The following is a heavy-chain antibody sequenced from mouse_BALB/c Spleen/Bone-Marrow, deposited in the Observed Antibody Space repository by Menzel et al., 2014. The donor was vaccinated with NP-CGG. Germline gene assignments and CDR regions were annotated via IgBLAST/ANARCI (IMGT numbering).Heavy chain of an antibody. CDR3: ARALYDYDDLYCAMDY. D-gene: IGHD2-4*01. V-gene: IGHV2-6-7*01. J-gene: IGHJ4*01. CDR2: IWGDGST. Sequence: VQLQQSGPGLVAPSQSLSITCTVSGFSLTGYGVNWVRQPPGKGLEWLGMIWGDGSTDYNSALKSRLSISKDNSKSQVFLKMNSLQTDDTARYYCARALYDYDDLYCAMDYWGQGTSVTGSS. CDR1: GFSLTGYG.